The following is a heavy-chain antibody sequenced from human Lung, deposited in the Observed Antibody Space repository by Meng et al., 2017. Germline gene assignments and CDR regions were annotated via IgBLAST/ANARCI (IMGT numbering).Heavy chain of an antibody. CDR3: ARGRRGYSYGQGSYYFDY. V-gene: IGHV4-34*01. CDR1: GGSFSGYY. J-gene: IGHJ4*02. CDR2: INHSGST. D-gene: IGHD5-18*01. Sequence: SETLSLTCAVYGGSFSGYYWSWIRQPPGKGLEWIGEINHSGSTNYNPSLKSRVTISVDTSKNQFSLKLSSVTAADTAVYYCARGRRGYSYGQGSYYFDYWGQGTLVTVSS.